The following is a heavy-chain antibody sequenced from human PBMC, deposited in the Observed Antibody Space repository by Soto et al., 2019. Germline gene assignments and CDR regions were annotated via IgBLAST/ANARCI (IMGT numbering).Heavy chain of an antibody. CDR2: ISAYNGNT. CDR1: GYTFTSYG. D-gene: IGHD3-10*01. V-gene: IGHV1-18*01. J-gene: IGHJ4*02. CDR3: ARDHGSGKNLGRWEDY. Sequence: QVQLVQSGAEVKKPGASVEVSCKASGYTFTSYGISWVRQAPGQGLEWMGWISAYNGNTSYAERLQGRVIMTRDTSTSTAYMELRSLRSDDTAVYYCARDHGSGKNLGRWEDYWGQGTLVTVSS.